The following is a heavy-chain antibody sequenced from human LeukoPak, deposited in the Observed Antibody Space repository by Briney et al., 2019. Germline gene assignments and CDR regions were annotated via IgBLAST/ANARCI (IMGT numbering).Heavy chain of an antibody. CDR2: IYDSGST. J-gene: IGHJ6*02. D-gene: IGHD5-24*01. Sequence: PSETLSLTCTVSGGSISSYYWSWIRQPPGKGLEWIGYIYDSGSTNYNPSLKSRVTISVDTSKNQFSLKLSSVTAADTAVYYCARRREMATITGYYYGMDVWGQGTTVTVSS. V-gene: IGHV4-59*01. CDR3: ARRREMATITGYYYGMDV. CDR1: GGSISSYY.